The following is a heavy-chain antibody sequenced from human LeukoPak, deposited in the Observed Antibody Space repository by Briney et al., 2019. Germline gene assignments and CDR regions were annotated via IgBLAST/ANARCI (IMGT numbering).Heavy chain of an antibody. V-gene: IGHV4-31*03. Sequence: PSETLSLTCTVSGGSISSGGYYWSWIRQHPGKGLEWIGYIYYSGSTYYNPSLKSRVTISVDTSKNQFSLKLSSVTAADTAVYYCASGENYDILTGERKNFDYWGQGTLVTVSS. J-gene: IGHJ4*02. D-gene: IGHD3-9*01. CDR1: GGSISSGGYY. CDR2: IYYSGST. CDR3: ASGENYDILTGERKNFDY.